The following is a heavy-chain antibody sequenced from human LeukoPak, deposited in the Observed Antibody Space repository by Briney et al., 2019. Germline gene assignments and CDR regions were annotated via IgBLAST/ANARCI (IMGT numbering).Heavy chain of an antibody. Sequence: GASVKVSCKASGYTFTGYYMHWVRQAPGQGLEWMGWINPNSGGTNYAQKFQGRVTMTRDTSISTAYMELSRLSSDDTAVYYCARGDYVWGSYLPTYYFDYWGQGTLVTVSS. CDR2: INPNSGGT. CDR1: GYTFTGYY. D-gene: IGHD3-16*02. CDR3: ARGDYVWGSYLPTYYFDY. J-gene: IGHJ4*02. V-gene: IGHV1-2*02.